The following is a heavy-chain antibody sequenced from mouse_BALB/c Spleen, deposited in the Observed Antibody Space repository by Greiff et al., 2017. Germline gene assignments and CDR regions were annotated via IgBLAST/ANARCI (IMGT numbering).Heavy chain of an antibody. CDR1: GYTFSSYW. Sequence: VKLMESGAELMKPGASVKISCKATGYTFSSYWIEWVKQRPGHGLEWIGEILPGSGSTNYNEKFKGKATFTADTSSNTAYMQLSSLTSEDSAVYYCATTVVATYYFDYWGQGTTLTVSS. V-gene: IGHV1-9*01. J-gene: IGHJ2*01. CDR2: ILPGSGST. CDR3: ATTVVATYYFDY. D-gene: IGHD1-1*01.